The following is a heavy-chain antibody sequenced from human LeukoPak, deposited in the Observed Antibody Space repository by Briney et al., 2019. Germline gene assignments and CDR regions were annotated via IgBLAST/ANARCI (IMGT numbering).Heavy chain of an antibody. J-gene: IGHJ4*02. CDR1: GFTFSSYG. Sequence: GGSLRLSCAASGFTFSSYGMNWVRLAPGKGLEWLSYLSNTNMIHYAESVKGRFTISRDNAKNSLYLQMDGLRAEDTAVYYCARRGDTPMVGDYWGQGTLVTVSS. D-gene: IGHD5-18*01. V-gene: IGHV3-48*01. CDR3: ARRGDTPMVGDY. CDR2: LSNTNMI.